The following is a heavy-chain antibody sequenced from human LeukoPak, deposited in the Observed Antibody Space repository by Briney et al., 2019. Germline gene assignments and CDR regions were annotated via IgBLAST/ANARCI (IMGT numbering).Heavy chain of an antibody. CDR3: ARGQWVAARPNYYGMDV. D-gene: IGHD6-6*01. CDR1: GGSISSGGYY. CDR2: IYYSGST. J-gene: IGHJ6*02. V-gene: IGHV4-61*08. Sequence: PSQTLSLTCTVSGGSISSGGYYWSWIRQPPGKGLEWIGYIYYSGSTNYNPSLKSRVTISVDTSKNQFSLKLSSVTAADTAVYYCARGQWVAARPNYYGMDVWAKGPRSPSP.